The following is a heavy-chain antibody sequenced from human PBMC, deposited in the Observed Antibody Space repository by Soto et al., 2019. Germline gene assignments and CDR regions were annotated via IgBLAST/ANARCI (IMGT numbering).Heavy chain of an antibody. D-gene: IGHD2-2*01. CDR1: GGTFSSYA. J-gene: IGHJ6*02. Sequence: SVKVSCKASGGTFSSYAISWVRQAPGQGLEWMGGIIPIFGTANYAQKFQGRVTITADESTSTAYMELSSLRSEDTAVYYCARVLGCSSTSCYVRGMDVWGQGTTVIVSS. V-gene: IGHV1-69*13. CDR2: IIPIFGTA. CDR3: ARVLGCSSTSCYVRGMDV.